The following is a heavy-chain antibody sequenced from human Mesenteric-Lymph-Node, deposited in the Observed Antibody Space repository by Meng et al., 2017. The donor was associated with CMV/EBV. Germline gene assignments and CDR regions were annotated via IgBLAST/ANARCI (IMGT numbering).Heavy chain of an antibody. CDR1: GGSISSYF. V-gene: IGHV4-59*01. D-gene: IGHD6-13*01. Sequence: GPLRLSCTVSGGSISSYFWAWIRQPPGQGLEWIGYAYYSGSTTYNPSLQSRVTISVDGSKNQFSLRLSSVTAADTAVYYCARVPAELGSSSSWYYFDYWGQGSLVTVSS. CDR2: AYYSGST. J-gene: IGHJ4*02. CDR3: ARVPAELGSSSSWYYFDY.